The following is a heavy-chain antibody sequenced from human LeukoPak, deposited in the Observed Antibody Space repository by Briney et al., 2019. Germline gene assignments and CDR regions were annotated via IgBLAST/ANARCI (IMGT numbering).Heavy chain of an antibody. D-gene: IGHD5-12*01. Sequence: GGPLRLSCVGSGFTFSDSAIHWVRLAPGKGLEWVGRGRSKANAYATTYPASMKGRFTISREESKNTTYLQMNSLKTEDTAVYLCTRWPLNGPPFDYWGQGTLVTVSS. J-gene: IGHJ4*02. V-gene: IGHV3-73*01. CDR1: GFTFSDSA. CDR3: TRWPLNGPPFDY. CDR2: GRSKANAYAT.